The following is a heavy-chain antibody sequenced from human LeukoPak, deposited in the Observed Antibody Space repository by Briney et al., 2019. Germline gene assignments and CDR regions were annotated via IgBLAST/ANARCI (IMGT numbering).Heavy chain of an antibody. D-gene: IGHD3-22*01. CDR1: GGSIGSYY. J-gene: IGHJ3*02. CDR3: ARVSYDSSGYVGSFDAFDI. CDR2: IYSSGST. Sequence: SETLSLTCTVSGGSIGSYYWSWIRQPPGKGLEWIGYIYSSGSTNYNPSLKSRVTISLDTSKNQFSLKLSFVTAADTAVYYCARVSYDSSGYVGSFDAFDIWGPGTMVTVSS. V-gene: IGHV4-59*01.